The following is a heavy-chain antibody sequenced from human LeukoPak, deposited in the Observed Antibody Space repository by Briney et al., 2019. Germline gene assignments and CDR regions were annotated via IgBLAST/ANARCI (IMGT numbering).Heavy chain of an antibody. J-gene: IGHJ4*02. CDR3: AKRILPGTTVVSDALDY. V-gene: IGHV3-23*01. CDR1: GFMLRSYS. Sequence: GGSLRLSWDASGFMLRSYSMSWVRQAPGKGLELCSAISGSCEGKYYADSVKGRFTICRDNSKNTLYLQTSHLRAEDTAVYYCAKRILPGTTVVSDALDYWGQGTLVTV. CDR2: ISGSCEGK. D-gene: IGHD4-23*01.